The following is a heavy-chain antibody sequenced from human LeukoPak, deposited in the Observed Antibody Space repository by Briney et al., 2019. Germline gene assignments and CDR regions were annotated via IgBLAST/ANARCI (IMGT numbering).Heavy chain of an antibody. J-gene: IGHJ4*02. CDR3: ATTPPYFCTSTSCFDC. CDR1: GFTLSDYY. V-gene: IGHV3-11*01. D-gene: IGHD2-2*01. Sequence: GGSLRLSCAASGFTLSDYYMSWLRQAPGKGLEWVSYIGSSGRTIYYADSVKGRFTISRDNAKNSLYLQMSGLRAEDTAVYYCATTPPYFCTSTSCFDCWGQGTLVTVSS. CDR2: IGSSGRTI.